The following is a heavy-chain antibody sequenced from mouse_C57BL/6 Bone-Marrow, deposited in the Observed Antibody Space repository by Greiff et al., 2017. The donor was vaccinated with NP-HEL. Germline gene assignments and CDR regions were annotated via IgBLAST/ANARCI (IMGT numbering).Heavy chain of an antibody. J-gene: IGHJ4*01. Sequence: VQGVESGAELARPGASVKLSCKASGYTFTSYGISWVKQRTGQGLEWIGEIYPRSGNTYYNEKFKGKATLTADKSSSTAYMELRSLTSEDSAVYFCARPGRGAMDYWGQGTSVTVSS. CDR3: ARPGRGAMDY. V-gene: IGHV1-81*01. CDR2: IYPRSGNT. D-gene: IGHD3-3*01. CDR1: GYTFTSYG.